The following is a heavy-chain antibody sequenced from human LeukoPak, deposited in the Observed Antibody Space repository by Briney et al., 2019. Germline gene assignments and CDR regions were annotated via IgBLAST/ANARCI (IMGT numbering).Heavy chain of an antibody. CDR1: GFTFSSYW. D-gene: IGHD3-10*01. CDR3: ASYYYGSGTSLGY. J-gene: IGHJ4*02. CDR2: IKQDGSEK. V-gene: IGHV3-7*01. Sequence: GGSLRLSCAASGFTFSSYWMSWVRQAPGKGLEWVANIKQDGSEKYYVESVKGRFAISRDNAKNSLYLQMNSLRAEDTAVYYCASYYYGSGTSLGYWGQGTLVTVSS.